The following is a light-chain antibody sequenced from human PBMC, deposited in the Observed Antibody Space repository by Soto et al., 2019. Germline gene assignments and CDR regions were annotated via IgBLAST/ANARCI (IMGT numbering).Light chain of an antibody. CDR2: GAS. CDR3: QQFNDWPPWT. CDR1: QNVGNN. V-gene: IGKV3-15*01. Sequence: TLSPALGERATLSCRASQNVGNNLVWYQQKPGQAPRLLIYGASTRAAGIPDRFSGSGSGTEFTLTISGLQYADFAVYYCQQFNDWPPWTSAQGTKVDIK. J-gene: IGKJ1*01.